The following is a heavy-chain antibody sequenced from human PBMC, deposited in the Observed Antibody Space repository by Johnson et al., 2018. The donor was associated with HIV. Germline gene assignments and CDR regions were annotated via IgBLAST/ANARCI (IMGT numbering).Heavy chain of an antibody. J-gene: IGHJ3*02. D-gene: IGHD4-11*01. V-gene: IGHV3-30-3*01. CDR3: ARDLEYRNYEGPRAFDI. Sequence: QEQLVESGGGVVQPGRSLRINCEVSEFTFMNYAMHWVRLAPGKGLQWVAVISYDGSNKYYADSVKGRFTISRDNSKNTLYLQMNSLRAEDTALYYCARDLEYRNYEGPRAFDIWGQGKWSPSLQ. CDR1: EFTFMNYA. CDR2: ISYDGSNK.